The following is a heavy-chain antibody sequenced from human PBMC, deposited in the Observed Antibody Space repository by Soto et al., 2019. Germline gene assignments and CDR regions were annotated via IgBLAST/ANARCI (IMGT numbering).Heavy chain of an antibody. Sequence: ASVKVSCKASGYTNTNYGISWVRQEPGQGLEWMGWINTYNGNTNHAQKLQGRVTMTTDTSTSTAYMELRSLRSDDTAVYYCARGVGSGTYYNQYNWFDPWGQGTLVTVSS. V-gene: IGHV1-18*01. CDR2: INTYNGNT. CDR3: ARGVGSGTYYNQYNWFDP. J-gene: IGHJ5*02. D-gene: IGHD3-10*01. CDR1: GYTNTNYG.